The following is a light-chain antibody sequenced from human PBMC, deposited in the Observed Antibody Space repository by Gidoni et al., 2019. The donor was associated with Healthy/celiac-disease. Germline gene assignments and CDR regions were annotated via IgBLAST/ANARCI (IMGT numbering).Light chain of an antibody. CDR1: SSDVGGYNY. CDR2: EVS. V-gene: IGLV2-14*01. J-gene: IGLJ2*01. Sequence: SPGQSITISCTGTSSDVGGYNYVSWYQQHPGKAPKLMIYEVSNRPSGVSNRFSGSKSGNTASLTISGLQAEDEADYYCSSYTSSSTVFGGGTKLTVL. CDR3: SSYTSSSTV.